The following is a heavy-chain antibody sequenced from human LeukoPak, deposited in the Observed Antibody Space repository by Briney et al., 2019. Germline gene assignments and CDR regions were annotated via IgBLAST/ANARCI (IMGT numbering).Heavy chain of an antibody. CDR1: EYDFANYW. Sequence: GESLKITCKGPEYDFANYWIGWVRQMPGRGLEWMGIVYPAGSIIHYSPSSQGQVTISVDRSASTAYLQWTSLKASDSAMYFCARRRYFDTYLDPWGQGTLVTVSS. CDR3: ARRRYFDTYLDP. D-gene: IGHD2/OR15-2a*01. CDR2: VYPAGSII. J-gene: IGHJ5*02. V-gene: IGHV5-51*01.